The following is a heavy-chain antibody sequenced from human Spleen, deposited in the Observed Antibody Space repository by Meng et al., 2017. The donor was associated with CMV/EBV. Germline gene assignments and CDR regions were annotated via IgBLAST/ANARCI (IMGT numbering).Heavy chain of an antibody. J-gene: IGHJ6*02. Sequence: ASVKVSCKTSGYTFTGHYMYWVRQAPGQGLEWMGWINPNSGGTNYAQKFQGRVTMTRDTSINTVYMELSRLSSDDTAVYYCARDGRFLEWVLNDDFYDGMDVWGQGTTVTVSS. CDR2: INPNSGGT. V-gene: IGHV1-2*02. CDR1: GYTFTGHY. D-gene: IGHD3-3*01. CDR3: ARDGRFLEWVLNDDFYDGMDV.